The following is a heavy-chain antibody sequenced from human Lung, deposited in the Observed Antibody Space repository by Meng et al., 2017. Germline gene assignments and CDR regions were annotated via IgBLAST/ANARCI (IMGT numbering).Heavy chain of an antibody. V-gene: IGHV4-34*01. J-gene: IGHJ4*02. CDR2: INHSGST. D-gene: IGHD4-11*01. Sequence: VALQQWGGGLLKPSETLSLTGVVSGGSFSDYYWSWIRQPPGKGLEWIGEINHSGSTNYNPSLESRATISVDTSQNNLSLKLSSVTAADSAVYYCARGPTTMAHDFDYWGQGTLVTVSS. CDR1: GGSFSDYY. CDR3: ARGPTTMAHDFDY.